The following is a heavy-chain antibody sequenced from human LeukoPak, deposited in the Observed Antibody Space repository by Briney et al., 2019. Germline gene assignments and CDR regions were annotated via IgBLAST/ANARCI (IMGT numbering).Heavy chain of an antibody. CDR1: GFTFSSYA. J-gene: IGHJ4*02. CDR2: ISGSGGST. Sequence: PGGSLRLSCAASGFTFSSYAMSWVRQAPGKGLEWVSAISGSGGSTYYADSVKGRFTISRDNSKNTLYLQMNSLRAEDTAVYYCAKTFGGVIVIPYYFDYWGQGTLVTVSS. CDR3: AKTFGGVIVIPYYFDY. V-gene: IGHV3-23*01. D-gene: IGHD3-16*02.